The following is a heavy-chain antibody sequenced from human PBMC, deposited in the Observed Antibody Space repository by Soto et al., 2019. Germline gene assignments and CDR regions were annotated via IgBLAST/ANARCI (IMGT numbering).Heavy chain of an antibody. CDR1: GGSFSGYY. Sequence: SETLSLTCAVYGGSFSGYYWSWIRQPPGKGLEWIGEINHSGSTNYNPSLKSRVTISVDTSKNQFSLKLSSVTAADTAVYYCARKIVGREGWFDPWGQGTLVTVSS. CDR3: ARKIVGREGWFDP. V-gene: IGHV4-34*01. J-gene: IGHJ5*02. CDR2: INHSGST. D-gene: IGHD1-26*01.